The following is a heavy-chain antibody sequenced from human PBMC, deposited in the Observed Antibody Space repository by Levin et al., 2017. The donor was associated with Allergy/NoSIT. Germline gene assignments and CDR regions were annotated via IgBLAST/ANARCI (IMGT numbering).Heavy chain of an antibody. CDR1: GGTFSSYA. CDR3: ARDRDYSSSPDPFDY. Sequence: SVKVSCKASGGTFSSYAISWVRQAPGQGLEWMGGIIPIFGTANYAQKFQGRVTITADESTSTAYMELSSLRSEDTAVYYCARDRDYSSSPDPFDYWGQGTLVTVSS. CDR2: IIPIFGTA. V-gene: IGHV1-69*13. D-gene: IGHD6-6*01. J-gene: IGHJ4*02.